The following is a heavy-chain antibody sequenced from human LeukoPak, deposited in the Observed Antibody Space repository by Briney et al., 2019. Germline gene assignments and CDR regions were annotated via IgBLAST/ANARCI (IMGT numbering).Heavy chain of an antibody. Sequence: SETLSLTCTVSGDSISTYYWSWIRQPPGKGLEWIAYIHYTGNTNYNPSPKSRVSISVDTSKNQFSLNLRSVTAADTAVYYCARQGGGYSSHGFDYWGQGTLVTVSS. D-gene: IGHD4-4*01. J-gene: IGHJ4*02. CDR1: GDSISTYY. CDR2: IHYTGNT. CDR3: ARQGGGYSSHGFDY. V-gene: IGHV4-59*08.